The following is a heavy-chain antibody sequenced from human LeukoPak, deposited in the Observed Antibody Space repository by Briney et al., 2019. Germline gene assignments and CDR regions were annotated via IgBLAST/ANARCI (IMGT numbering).Heavy chain of an antibody. Sequence: SVKVSCKASGGTFSSYAISWVRQAPGQGLEWMGGIIPIFGTANYAQKFQGRVTITADESTSTAYMELSSLRSEDTAVYYCARGSYDSSGYSQSWFDPWGQGTLVTVSS. D-gene: IGHD3-22*01. J-gene: IGHJ5*02. CDR1: GGTFSSYA. CDR3: ARGSYDSSGYSQSWFDP. V-gene: IGHV1-69*13. CDR2: IIPIFGTA.